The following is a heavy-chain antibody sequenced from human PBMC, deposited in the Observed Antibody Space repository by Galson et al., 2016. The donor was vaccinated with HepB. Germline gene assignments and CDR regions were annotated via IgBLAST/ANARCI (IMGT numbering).Heavy chain of an antibody. V-gene: IGHV5-51*01. J-gene: IGHJ4*02. Sequence: QSGAEVKKPGESLRISCKGSGYSFTDYWIGWVRQMPGKGLEWMGIIYPGDSHTRYSPSFQGQVTISADKSISTAYLQWSSLKASDTAIYYCARRLTQDSRIWDIDYWGQGPLVTVSS. CDR3: ARRLTQDSRIWDIDY. CDR1: GYSFTDYW. D-gene: IGHD3-16*01. CDR2: IYPGDSHT.